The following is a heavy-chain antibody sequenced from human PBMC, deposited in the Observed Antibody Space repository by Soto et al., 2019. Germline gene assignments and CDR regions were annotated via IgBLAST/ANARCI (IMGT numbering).Heavy chain of an antibody. CDR2: IWYDGSNK. Sequence: LSLTCAASGFTFSSYGMHWVRQAPGKGLEWVAVIWYDGSNKYYADSVKGRFTISRDNSKNTLYLQMNSLRAEDTAVYYCARDPLYGGNYYYYYMDVWGKGTTVTVSS. V-gene: IGHV3-33*01. CDR3: ARDPLYGGNYYYYYMDV. J-gene: IGHJ6*03. CDR1: GFTFSSYG. D-gene: IGHD4-17*01.